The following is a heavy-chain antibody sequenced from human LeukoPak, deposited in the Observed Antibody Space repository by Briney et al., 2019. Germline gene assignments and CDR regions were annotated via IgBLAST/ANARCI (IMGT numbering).Heavy chain of an antibody. Sequence: GGSLRLSCAASGFTFSTYSMNWVRQAPGKGLEWVSSISGSSSYIYYADSVKGRFTISRDNAKNSLYLQMNSLRAEDTAVYYCARESKIVVVIRGFDYWGQGTLVTVSS. J-gene: IGHJ4*02. CDR2: ISGSSSYI. CDR1: GFTFSTYS. D-gene: IGHD3-22*01. CDR3: ARESKIVVVIRGFDY. V-gene: IGHV3-21*01.